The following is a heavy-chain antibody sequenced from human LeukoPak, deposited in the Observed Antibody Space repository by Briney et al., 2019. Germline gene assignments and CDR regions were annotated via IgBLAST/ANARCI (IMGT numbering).Heavy chain of an antibody. V-gene: IGHV3-23*01. CDR1: GFTFAGYA. Sequence: GGSLRLSCAASGFTFAGYAMSWVRQAPGEGLEWVSTISGSGGSTYCADSVKGRFTISRDNFRNMLDLQMDILRVEDTAVYYCAKESLRGGYWGSFDYWGQGTLVTVSS. J-gene: IGHJ4*02. CDR2: ISGSGGST. CDR3: AKESLRGGYWGSFDY. D-gene: IGHD3-16*01.